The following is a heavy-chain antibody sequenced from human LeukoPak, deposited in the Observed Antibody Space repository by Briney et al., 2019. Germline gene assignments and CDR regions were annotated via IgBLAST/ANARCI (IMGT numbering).Heavy chain of an antibody. CDR2: ISGDGRST. D-gene: IGHD3-10*01. J-gene: IGHJ6*03. Sequence: PGGSLRLSCAASGFTFDDYAMHWVRQAPGKGLVWVSLISGDGRSTYYADSVKGRFTISRDNSKNSLYLQMNSLRTEDTASFYCAKSGLTVSYNYYYYYMHVWGKGTTVTVSS. CDR3: AKSGLTVSYNYYYYYMHV. V-gene: IGHV3-43*02. CDR1: GFTFDDYA.